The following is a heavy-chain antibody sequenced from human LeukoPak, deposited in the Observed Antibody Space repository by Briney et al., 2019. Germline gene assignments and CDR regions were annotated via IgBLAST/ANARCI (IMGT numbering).Heavy chain of an antibody. CDR3: AASTYQPLEVTGFDY. CDR2: ISSSGSTI. V-gene: IGHV3-11*04. Sequence: KPGGSLRLSCAASGFTFSDYYMSWIRQAPGKGLEWVSYISSSGSTIYYADSVKGRFTISRDNAKNSLYLQMNSLRAEDTAVYYCAASTYQPLEVTGFDYWGQGALVTVSS. CDR1: GFTFSDYY. D-gene: IGHD2-2*01. J-gene: IGHJ4*02.